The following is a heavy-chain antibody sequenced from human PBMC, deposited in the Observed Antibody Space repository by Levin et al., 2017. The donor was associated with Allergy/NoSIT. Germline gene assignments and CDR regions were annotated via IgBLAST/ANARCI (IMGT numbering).Heavy chain of an antibody. V-gene: IGHV3-66*01. CDR1: GFTVSSNY. CDR2: IYSGGST. CDR3: ARARCGGDCYSRYYYYGMDV. Sequence: GGSLRLSCAASGFTVSSNYMSWVRQAPGKGLEWVSVIYSGGSTYYADSVKGRFTISRDNSKNTLYLQMNSLRAEDTAVYYCARARCGGDCYSRYYYYGMDVWGQGTTVTVSS. J-gene: IGHJ6*02. D-gene: IGHD2-21*02.